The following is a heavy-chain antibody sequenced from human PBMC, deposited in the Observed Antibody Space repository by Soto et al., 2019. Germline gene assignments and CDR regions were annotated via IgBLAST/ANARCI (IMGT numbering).Heavy chain of an antibody. D-gene: IGHD3-16*02. J-gene: IGHJ5*02. V-gene: IGHV3-7*03. Sequence: EVQLVESGGGLVQPGGSLRLSCADSGFILRNYWMSWVRQAPGMGLQWVASIKEDGSEKYYVDPVKGRFTISRENAKNSLYLQMNSVRAEDTAVYYCARYRSLDPWGQGILVTVSS. CDR1: GFILRNYW. CDR2: IKEDGSEK. CDR3: ARYRSLDP.